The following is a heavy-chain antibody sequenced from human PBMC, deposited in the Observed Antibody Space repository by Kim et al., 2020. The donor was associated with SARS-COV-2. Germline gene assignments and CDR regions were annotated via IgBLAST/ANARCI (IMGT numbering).Heavy chain of an antibody. CDR2: VTPDTGHS. CDR3: ARIDLVCFKEVMSY. Sequence: ASVKVSCQTSGYIFSNFDLHWVRQAAGQGLEWMGWVTPDTGHSGSAQKFKDRVTMTRDTSIDTAYMELSNLTPDDTAVYYCARIDLVCFKEVMSYWGQGTRVTVSS. D-gene: IGHD2-15*01. CDR1: GYIFSNFD. J-gene: IGHJ4*02. V-gene: IGHV1-8*01.